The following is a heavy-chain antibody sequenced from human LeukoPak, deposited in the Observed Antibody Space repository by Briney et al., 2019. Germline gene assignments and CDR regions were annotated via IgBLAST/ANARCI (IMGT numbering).Heavy chain of an antibody. D-gene: IGHD6-13*01. CDR3: AKDRGIAAANDY. V-gene: IGHV3-23*01. CDR2: ISGNGGTT. CDR1: GFTFRSYA. J-gene: IGHJ4*02. Sequence: GGSLRLSCAASGFTFRSYAMSWVRQAPGKGLEWVSSISGNGGTTNYADSVGGRFAISRDNFRNTLSLQMNSLRVEDTATYYCAKDRGIAAANDYWGQGVQVTVSS.